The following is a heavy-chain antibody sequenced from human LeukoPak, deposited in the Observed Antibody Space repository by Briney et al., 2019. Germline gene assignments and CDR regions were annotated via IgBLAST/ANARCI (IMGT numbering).Heavy chain of an antibody. D-gene: IGHD3-10*01. CDR3: AGGEYYYYYYLDV. CDR1: GFTVSSSY. CDR2: IYISGST. J-gene: IGHJ6*03. V-gene: IGHV3-66*02. Sequence: GGSLRLSCAASGFTVSSSYMSWVRQAPGKGLEWVSVIYISGSTYYADSVKGRLTISRDNSKNTLYLQMNSLRAEDTAVYYCAGGEYYYYYYLDVWGKGTTVTVSS.